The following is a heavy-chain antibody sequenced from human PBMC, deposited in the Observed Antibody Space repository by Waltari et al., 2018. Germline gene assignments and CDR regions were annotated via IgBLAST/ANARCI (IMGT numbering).Heavy chain of an antibody. D-gene: IGHD2-21*01. CDR3: ARRDWNYKMDV. Sequence: QVQLQESGPGLVKPSQTLSLTCTVSGGSISSGSYYWSWIRQPAGKGLEWIGRIYTSGVTNYTPSLKSRVTISVDTSKNQFSLKLSSVTAADTAVYYCARRDWNYKMDVWGKGTTVTVSS. CDR1: GGSISSGSYY. V-gene: IGHV4-61*02. J-gene: IGHJ6*03. CDR2: IYTSGVT.